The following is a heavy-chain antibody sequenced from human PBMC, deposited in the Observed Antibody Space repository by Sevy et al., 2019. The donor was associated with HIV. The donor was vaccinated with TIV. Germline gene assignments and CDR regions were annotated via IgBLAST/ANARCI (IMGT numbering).Heavy chain of an antibody. D-gene: IGHD3-16*01. J-gene: IGHJ6*02. Sequence: GGSLRLSCAGSGFNFDDYVMSWVRQAPGKGLEWVSGINWNGGSTGFADSVKGRFTISRDNAKNSLYMQMNSLRAEDTALYYWARGRGERYTSSYNYYYAMDVWGQGTTVTVSS. V-gene: IGHV3-20*04. CDR1: GFNFDDYV. CDR3: ARGRGERYTSSYNYYYAMDV. CDR2: INWNGGST.